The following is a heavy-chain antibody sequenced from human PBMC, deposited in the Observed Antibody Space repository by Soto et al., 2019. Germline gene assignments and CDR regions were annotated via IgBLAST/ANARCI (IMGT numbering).Heavy chain of an antibody. CDR3: ARGGYYGSGSYYNGQGPFYYGMDV. CDR1: GGSISSYY. CDR2: IYYSGST. Sequence: TSETLSLTCTVSGGSISSYYWSWIRQPPGKGLEWIGYIYYSGSTNYNPSLKSRVTISVDTSKNQFSLKLSSVTAADTAVYYCARGGYYGSGSYYNGQGPFYYGMDVWGQGTTVTAP. J-gene: IGHJ6*02. D-gene: IGHD3-10*01. V-gene: IGHV4-59*01.